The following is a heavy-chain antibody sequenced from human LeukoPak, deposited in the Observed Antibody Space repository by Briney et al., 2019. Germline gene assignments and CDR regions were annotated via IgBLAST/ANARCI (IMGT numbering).Heavy chain of an antibody. CDR3: ARDPSRPHCSSTSCHSYYFDY. V-gene: IGHV3-30-3*01. CDR1: GFTFSSYA. D-gene: IGHD2-2*01. J-gene: IGHJ4*02. Sequence: PGGSLRLSCAASGFTFSSYAMHWVRQAPGKGLEWVAVISYDGSNKYYADSVKGRFTIPRDNSKNTLYLQMNSLRAEDTAVYYCARDPSRPHCSSTSCHSYYFDYWGQGTLVTVSS. CDR2: ISYDGSNK.